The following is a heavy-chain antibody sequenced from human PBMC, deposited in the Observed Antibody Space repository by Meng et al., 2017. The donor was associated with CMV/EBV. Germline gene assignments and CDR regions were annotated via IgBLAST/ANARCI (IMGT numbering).Heavy chain of an antibody. V-gene: IGHV3-13*01. Sequence: GSLRLSCAASAFTFSSYDMHWVRQATGKGLEWVSAIGTAGDTYYPGSVKGRFTISRENAKNSLYLQMNSLRAGDTAVYYCARGMYYYGSGSYWWFDPWGQGTLVTVSS. CDR2: IGTAGDT. D-gene: IGHD3-10*01. J-gene: IGHJ5*02. CDR3: ARGMYYYGSGSYWWFDP. CDR1: AFTFSSYD.